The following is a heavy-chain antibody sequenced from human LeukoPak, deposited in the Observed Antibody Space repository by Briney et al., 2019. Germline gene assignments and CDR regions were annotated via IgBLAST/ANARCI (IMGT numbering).Heavy chain of an antibody. J-gene: IGHJ4*02. CDR2: ISGSGVYT. CDR3: AKVRAPGSIAVAGDFDC. CDR1: GFTFSSYA. Sequence: PGGSLRLSCAASGFTFSSYAMGWVRQAPGKGLEWVSAISGSGVYTYYADSVKGRFTISRDNSKNTLYLQTNSLRAEDTAVYYCAKVRAPGSIAVAGDFDCWGQGTLVTVSS. D-gene: IGHD6-19*01. V-gene: IGHV3-23*01.